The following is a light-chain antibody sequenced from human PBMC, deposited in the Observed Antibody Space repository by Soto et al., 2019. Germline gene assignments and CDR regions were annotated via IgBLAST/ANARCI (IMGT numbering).Light chain of an antibody. CDR1: QSVSSY. J-gene: IGKJ1*01. CDR3: QQRSNWPVT. CDR2: DAS. V-gene: IGKV3-11*01. Sequence: EIVLTQSPATLSLSPGERATLSCRASQSVSSYLAWYQQKPGQAPRLLIYDASSRATGIPARFSGSGSGTEFTLTISSLEPEAFAVYYCQQRSNWPVTFGQGTRVDIK.